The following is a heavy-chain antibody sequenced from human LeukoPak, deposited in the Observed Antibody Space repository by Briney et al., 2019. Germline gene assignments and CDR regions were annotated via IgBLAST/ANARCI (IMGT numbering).Heavy chain of an antibody. J-gene: IGHJ4*02. Sequence: GASVNVSCKSSGYTFTSYGISWVRQAPGQGLDWMGCISAYNGNTNYAQKLRGRVTITTDTSTRTAYMEPRSLRYDDTAVYYCARELFYGSGSCSKWGQGTLVTVSS. CDR2: ISAYNGNT. CDR1: GYTFTSYG. CDR3: ARELFYGSGSCSK. V-gene: IGHV1-18*01. D-gene: IGHD3-10*01.